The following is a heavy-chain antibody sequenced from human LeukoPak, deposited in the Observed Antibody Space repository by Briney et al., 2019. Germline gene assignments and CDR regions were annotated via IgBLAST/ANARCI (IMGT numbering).Heavy chain of an antibody. J-gene: IGHJ3*02. CDR3: TTDSRLIVGARWGDLDAFDI. Sequence: GGSLRLSCAGSGFTFSNYAMSWVRQAPGKGLDWVSGISSSGATPNYADSVKGRFTISRDNSKTMLYLQMNSLKTEDTAVYYCTTDSRLIVGARWGDLDAFDILGQGTMVTVSS. CDR2: ISSSGATP. V-gene: IGHV3-23*01. D-gene: IGHD1-26*01. CDR1: GFTFSNYA.